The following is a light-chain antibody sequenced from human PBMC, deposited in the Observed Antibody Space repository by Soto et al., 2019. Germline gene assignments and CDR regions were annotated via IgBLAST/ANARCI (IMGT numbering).Light chain of an antibody. CDR2: DNN. J-gene: IGLJ1*01. V-gene: IGLV1-51*01. CDR1: SSNIGSNF. CDR3: GAWDGTPSWV. Sequence: QSVLTQPPSVSAAPGQKVTISCSGSSSNIGSNFVSWYQQLPGTAPKLLIYDNNKRPSGIPDRFSGSKSGASATLGITGLQTGDEADYYCGAWDGTPSWVFGPGTKVTVL.